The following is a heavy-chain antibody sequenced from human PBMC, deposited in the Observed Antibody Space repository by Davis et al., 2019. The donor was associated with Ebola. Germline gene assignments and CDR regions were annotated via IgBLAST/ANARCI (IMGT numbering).Heavy chain of an antibody. Sequence: MPSETLSLTCTVSGGSISSYYWSWIRQPPGKGLEWIGYIYYSGSTNYNPSLKSRVTISVDTSKNQFSLKLSSVTAADTAVYSCARASPKYYYDSSGYYLGSDAFDIWGQGTMVTVSS. CDR2: IYYSGST. V-gene: IGHV4-59*01. D-gene: IGHD3-22*01. CDR3: ARASPKYYYDSSGYYLGSDAFDI. CDR1: GGSISSYY. J-gene: IGHJ3*02.